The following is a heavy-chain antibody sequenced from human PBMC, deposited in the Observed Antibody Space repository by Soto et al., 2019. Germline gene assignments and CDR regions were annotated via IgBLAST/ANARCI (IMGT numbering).Heavy chain of an antibody. CDR2: IYHSGST. J-gene: IGHJ4*02. CDR3: ARVVAATYYFDY. CDR1: GGSISSGGYS. Sequence: TLSLTCAVSGGSISSGGYSWSWIRQPPGKGLEWIGYIYHSGSTYYNPSLKSRVTISVDRSKNQFSLKLSSVTAADTAVYYCARVVAATYYFDYWGQGTLVTVSS. D-gene: IGHD6-13*01. V-gene: IGHV4-30-2*01.